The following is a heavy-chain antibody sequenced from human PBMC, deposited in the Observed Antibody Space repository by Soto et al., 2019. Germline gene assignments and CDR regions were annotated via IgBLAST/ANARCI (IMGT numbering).Heavy chain of an antibody. Sequence: EVHLVESGGELVQPGGSLRLSCAASGFTFSSYSMNWVRQAPGKGLEWVSYIRGGSDVIYYADSVKGRFTISRDNAKNSAYLQMNSLRVEDTAVYYCVRDHIYAFDIWGQGTMVTVSS. V-gene: IGHV3-48*01. D-gene: IGHD2-21*01. J-gene: IGHJ3*02. CDR2: IRGGSDVI. CDR1: GFTFSSYS. CDR3: VRDHIYAFDI.